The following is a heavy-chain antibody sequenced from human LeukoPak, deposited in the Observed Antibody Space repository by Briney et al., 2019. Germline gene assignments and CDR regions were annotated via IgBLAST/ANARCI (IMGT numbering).Heavy chain of an antibody. J-gene: IGHJ3*02. Sequence: PGGSLRLSCAASGFTFSSYSMNWVRQAPGKGLEWVSYISSSSTIYYADSVKGRFTIPRDNAKNSLYLRMNSLRAEDTAVYYCARDRFYDFWSGYDAFDIWGQGTMVTVSS. V-gene: IGHV3-48*01. D-gene: IGHD3-3*01. CDR1: GFTFSSYS. CDR2: ISSSSTI. CDR3: ARDRFYDFWSGYDAFDI.